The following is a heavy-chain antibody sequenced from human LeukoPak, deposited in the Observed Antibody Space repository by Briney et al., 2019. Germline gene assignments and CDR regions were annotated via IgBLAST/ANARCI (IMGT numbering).Heavy chain of an antibody. Sequence: GGSLRLSCAASGFTFSSYGMNWVRQAPGKGLEWVSYISSSSSTIYYADSVKGRFTISRDNAKNSLYLQMNSLRAEDTAVYYCARDNQLTMVRGVMRYFDYWGQGTLVTVSS. V-gene: IGHV3-48*04. J-gene: IGHJ4*02. CDR3: ARDNQLTMVRGVMRYFDY. D-gene: IGHD3-10*01. CDR2: ISSSSSTI. CDR1: GFTFSSYG.